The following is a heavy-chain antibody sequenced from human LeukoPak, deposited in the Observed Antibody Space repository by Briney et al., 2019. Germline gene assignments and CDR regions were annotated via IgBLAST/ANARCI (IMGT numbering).Heavy chain of an antibody. CDR3: ERERSSGSYYYYFDY. J-gene: IGHJ4*02. V-gene: IGHV4-4*07. D-gene: IGHD1-26*01. Sequence: KTSETLSLTCTVSGGSISSYYWSWIRQPAGKGLEWIGRIYTSGSTNYNPSLKSRVTMSVDTSKNQFSLKLSSVTAADTAVYYCERERSSGSYYYYFDYWGQGTLVTVSS. CDR2: IYTSGST. CDR1: GGSISSYY.